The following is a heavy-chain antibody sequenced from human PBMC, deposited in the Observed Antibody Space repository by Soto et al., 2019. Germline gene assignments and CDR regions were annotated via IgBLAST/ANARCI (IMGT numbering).Heavy chain of an antibody. CDR1: GFTFDDYT. V-gene: IGHV3-43*01. CDR3: AKDLTPGGSCWYRLVTGFDP. D-gene: IGHD6-19*01. J-gene: IGHJ5*02. CDR2: ISWDGGST. Sequence: GGSLRLSCAASGFTFDDYTMHWVRQAPGKCLEWVSLISWDGGSTYYADSVKGRFTISRDNSKNSLYLQMNSLRTEDTALYYCAKDLTPGGSCWYRLVTGFDPWGQGXLVTVYS.